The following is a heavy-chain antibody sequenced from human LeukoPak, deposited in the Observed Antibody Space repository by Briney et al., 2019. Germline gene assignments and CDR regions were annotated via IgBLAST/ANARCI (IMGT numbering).Heavy chain of an antibody. Sequence: SVKVSCKASGGTFSSYAISWVRQAPGQGLEWMGGIIPIFGTANYAQKFQGRVTITADESTSTAYMELSSLRSEDTAVYYCASDTVTSLIYYYYGMDVWGQGTTVTVS. V-gene: IGHV1-69*13. CDR1: GGTFSSYA. J-gene: IGHJ6*02. CDR3: ASDTVTSLIYYYYGMDV. D-gene: IGHD4-11*01. CDR2: IIPIFGTA.